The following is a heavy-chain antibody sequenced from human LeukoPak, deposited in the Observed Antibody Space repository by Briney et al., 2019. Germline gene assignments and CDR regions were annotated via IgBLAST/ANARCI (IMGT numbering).Heavy chain of an antibody. V-gene: IGHV3-74*01. Sequence: SGGSLRLSCAASGFTFSNYWMHWVRQAPGKGLVWVSRLNADGNSITYADSVRGRFTISRDNAKNTVHLQMNSLRAEDTAVYYCAKGLAAAGNWFDPWGQGTLVTVSS. CDR1: GFTFSNYW. J-gene: IGHJ5*02. CDR3: AKGLAAAGNWFDP. D-gene: IGHD6-13*01. CDR2: LNADGNSI.